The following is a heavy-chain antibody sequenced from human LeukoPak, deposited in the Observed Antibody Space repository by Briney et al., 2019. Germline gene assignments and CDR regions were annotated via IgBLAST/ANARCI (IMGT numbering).Heavy chain of an antibody. CDR2: INYNGDT. V-gene: IGHV4-39*01. CDR3: ARYLISYGSGSFFFDY. Sequence: SETLSLTCTVSGGSVTSSNYYWVWIRQPPGKGLEWIATINYNGDTYFNPSLKSRVTISVDTSKNQFSLKLSSVAAADTAVYYCARYLISYGSGSFFFDYWGQGTLVTVSS. J-gene: IGHJ4*02. CDR1: GGSVTSSNYY. D-gene: IGHD3-10*01.